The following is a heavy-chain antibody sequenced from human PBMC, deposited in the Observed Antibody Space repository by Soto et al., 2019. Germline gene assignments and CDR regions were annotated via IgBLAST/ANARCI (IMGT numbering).Heavy chain of an antibody. CDR1: GGSISSSSYY. J-gene: IGHJ3*02. D-gene: IGHD6-13*01. V-gene: IGHV4-39*01. Sequence: QLQLQESGPGLVKPSETLSLTCTVSGGSISSSSYYWGWIRQPPGKGLEWIGSIYYSGSTYYNPSLKSRVTISVDTSKTQFSLKLSSVTAADTAVYYCARPRGEQQLWSSAFDIWGQGTMVTVSS. CDR3: ARPRGEQQLWSSAFDI. CDR2: IYYSGST.